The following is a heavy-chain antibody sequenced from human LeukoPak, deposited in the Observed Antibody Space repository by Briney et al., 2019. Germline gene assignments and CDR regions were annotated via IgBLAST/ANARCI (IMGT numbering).Heavy chain of an antibody. CDR2: INPNSGGT. J-gene: IGHJ4*02. V-gene: IGHV1-2*02. Sequence: GASVKVSCKASGYTFTGYYMQWVRQAPGQGLEWMGWINPNSGGTNYQGRVTMTRDTSISTAYMELSRLRSDDTAVYYCARDRTRTGYSSGWYHDYWGQGTLVTVSS. D-gene: IGHD6-19*01. CDR1: GYTFTGYY. CDR3: ARDRTRTGYSSGWYHDY.